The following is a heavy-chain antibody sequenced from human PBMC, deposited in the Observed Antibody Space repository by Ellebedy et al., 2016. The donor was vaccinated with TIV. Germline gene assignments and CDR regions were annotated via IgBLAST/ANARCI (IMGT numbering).Heavy chain of an antibody. CDR3: ARDQGVSNWFDP. J-gene: IGHJ5*02. D-gene: IGHD5/OR15-5a*01. Sequence: GESLKISCAASGFTFSSYWMSWVRQAPGKGLEWVANIKQDGSEKYYVDSVKGRFTISRDNAKNSLYLHMNSLRAEDTAVYYCARDQGVSNWFDPWGQGTLVTVSS. V-gene: IGHV3-7*01. CDR2: IKQDGSEK. CDR1: GFTFSSYW.